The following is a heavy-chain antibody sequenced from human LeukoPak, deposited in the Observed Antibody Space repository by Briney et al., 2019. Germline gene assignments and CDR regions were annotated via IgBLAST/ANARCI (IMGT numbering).Heavy chain of an antibody. V-gene: IGHV3-30*01. J-gene: IGHJ3*02. CDR1: GFTFSSYA. CDR2: ISYGGSYE. Sequence: GGSLRLSCAASGFTFSSYAMHWVRQAPGKGLEWVALISYGGSYEYSADSVKGRFTISRDNSKNTLFLQMNSLRAEDTAVYYCARNHGFDIWGQGTMVTVSS. CDR3: ARNHGFDI.